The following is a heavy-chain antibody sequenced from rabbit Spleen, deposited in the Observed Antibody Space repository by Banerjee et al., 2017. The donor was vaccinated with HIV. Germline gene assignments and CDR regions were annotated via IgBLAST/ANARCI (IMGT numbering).Heavy chain of an antibody. CDR1: GIDFSTYSY. D-gene: IGHD1-1*01. J-gene: IGHJ6*01. Sequence: QEQLEESGGGLVKPGGTLTLTCKASGIDFSTYSYMCWVRQAPGKGLEWIGYIDPVFGTTHYASWVNGRFTISSHNAQNTLYLQLSSLTAADTATYFCARDSSSSFSSYGMDLWGPGTLVTVS. CDR3: ARDSSSSFSSYGMDL. V-gene: IGHV1S43*01. CDR2: IDPVFGTT.